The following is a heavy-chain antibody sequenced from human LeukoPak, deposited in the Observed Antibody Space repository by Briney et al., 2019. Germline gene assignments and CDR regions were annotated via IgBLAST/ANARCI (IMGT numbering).Heavy chain of an antibody. CDR1: GFSFSSYA. J-gene: IGHJ4*02. D-gene: IGHD3-3*01. Sequence: SGGSLRPSCAASGFSFSSYAMSWVRQAPGKGLEWVSTISDSGDNTYYADSVKGRFTISRDNSKNTLYLQMNSLRAEDTAVYYCAKANSITIFGVISPVDYWGQGTLVTVSS. V-gene: IGHV3-23*01. CDR3: AKANSITIFGVISPVDY. CDR2: ISDSGDNT.